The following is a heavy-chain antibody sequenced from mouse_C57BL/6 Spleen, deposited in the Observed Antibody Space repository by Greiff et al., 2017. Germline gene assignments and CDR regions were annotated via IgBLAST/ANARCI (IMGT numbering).Heavy chain of an antibody. Sequence: VQLQQSGPELVKPGASVKLSCKASGYTFTSYDINWVKQRPGQGLEWIGWIYPRDGSTKYNEKFKGKATLPVDTSSSTAYMELHSPTSEDSAVYFCARLITNWYFDVWGTGTTVTVSS. D-gene: IGHD2-4*01. J-gene: IGHJ1*03. CDR3: ARLITNWYFDV. CDR2: IYPRDGST. CDR1: GYTFTSYD. V-gene: IGHV1-85*01.